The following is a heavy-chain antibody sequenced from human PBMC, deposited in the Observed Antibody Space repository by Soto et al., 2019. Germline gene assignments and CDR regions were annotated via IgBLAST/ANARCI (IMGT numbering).Heavy chain of an antibody. D-gene: IGHD5-12*01. V-gene: IGHV1-8*01. CDR2: MNPNSGNT. Sequence: ASVKVSCKASGYTFTSYDINCVRQATGQGLEWMGWMNPNSGNTGYAQKFQGRVTMTRNTSISTAYMELSSLRSEDTAVYYCARNVDIVATFWRGVGGAPNHYYYYYMAVWVKGARVTVSS. CDR1: GYTFTSYD. CDR3: ARNVDIVATFWRGVGGAPNHYYYYYMAV. J-gene: IGHJ6*03.